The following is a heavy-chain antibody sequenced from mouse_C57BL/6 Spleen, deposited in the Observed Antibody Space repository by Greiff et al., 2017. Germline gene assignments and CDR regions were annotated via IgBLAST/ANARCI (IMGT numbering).Heavy chain of an antibody. CDR1: GYTFTDYY. CDR2: INPNNGGT. CDR3: ARSSRYYDSDYAMDY. Sequence: EVQLQQSGPELVKPGASVKISCKASGYTFTDYYMNWVKQSHGKSLEWIGDINPNNGGTSYNQKFKGKATLTVDKSSSTAYMELRSLTSEDSAVYYCARSSRYYDSDYAMDYWGQGTSVTVSS. V-gene: IGHV1-26*01. J-gene: IGHJ4*01. D-gene: IGHD2-4*01.